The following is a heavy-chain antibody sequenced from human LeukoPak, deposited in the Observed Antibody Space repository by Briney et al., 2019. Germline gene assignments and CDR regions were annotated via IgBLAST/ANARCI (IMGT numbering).Heavy chain of an antibody. D-gene: IGHD2-15*01. CDR2: INHSGST. V-gene: IGHV4-34*01. CDR3: ARDLYRYCTGGSCRQFDY. Sequence: PSETLSLTCAVYGGSFTDSYWSWIRQPPGKGLEWIGEINHSGSTNYNPSLKSRVIMSVDTSKNQFSLKLSSVTAADTAVYYCARDLYRYCTGGSCRQFDYWGQGTLVTVSS. J-gene: IGHJ4*02. CDR1: GGSFTDSY.